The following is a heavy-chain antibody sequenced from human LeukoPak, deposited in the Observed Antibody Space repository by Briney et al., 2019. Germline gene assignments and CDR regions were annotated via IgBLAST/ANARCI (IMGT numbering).Heavy chain of an antibody. CDR1: GGSFTNYY. D-gene: IGHD6-19*01. CDR2: INHSGST. Sequence: SETLSLTCAVYGGSFTNYYWSWIRQPPGKGLEWIGEINHSGSTKYNPSLKSRVTISIDTSKNQLSLKLSSVTAADTAVYYCARYSVAGARYWGQGTLVTVSS. V-gene: IGHV4-34*01. CDR3: ARYSVAGARY. J-gene: IGHJ4*02.